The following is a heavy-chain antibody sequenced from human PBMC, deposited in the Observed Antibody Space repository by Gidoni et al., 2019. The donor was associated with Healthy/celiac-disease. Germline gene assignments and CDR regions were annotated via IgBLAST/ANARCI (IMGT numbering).Heavy chain of an antibody. J-gene: IGHJ4*02. V-gene: IGHV3-30*18. D-gene: IGHD2-21*02. CDR1: VFPFSGYG. Sequence: QVQLVESGGGVVHPRKSLWISCAASVFPFSGYGMHWVLQAPGKGLAWVAVIAYEGSNKYYADSVKGRFNISRDNYKNTLYLQMNSMRAEDTAVYYCAKERVVTAIPFDYWGQGTLVTVSS. CDR2: IAYEGSNK. CDR3: AKERVVTAIPFDY.